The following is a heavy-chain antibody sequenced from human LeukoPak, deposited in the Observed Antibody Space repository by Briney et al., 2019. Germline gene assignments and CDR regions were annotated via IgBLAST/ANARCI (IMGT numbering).Heavy chain of an antibody. CDR1: GFTVSNYN. CDR2: ISSSSSTI. D-gene: IGHD2-15*01. J-gene: IGHJ4*02. CDR3: ARDRLVGAAPIDY. V-gene: IGHV3-48*01. Sequence: GSLRLSCAASGFTVSNYNMNWVRQAPGKGLEWVSYISSSSSTIYYADSVKGRFTISRDNAKNSLYLQMNSLRAEDTAVYYCARDRLVGAAPIDYWGQGTLVTVSS.